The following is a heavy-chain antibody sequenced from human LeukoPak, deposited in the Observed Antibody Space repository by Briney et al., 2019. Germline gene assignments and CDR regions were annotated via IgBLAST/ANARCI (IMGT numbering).Heavy chain of an antibody. V-gene: IGHV3-30*09. Sequence: GGSLRLSCAASGFTFSSFTFYWFRQAPGKGLEWVASVSVEGTGRYFPGSVEGRFAISRDDSKKSVFLQMSNLRHEDTAVYFCATVTKVSFDYWGQGTLVTVSS. CDR2: VSVEGTGR. CDR3: ATVTKVSFDY. J-gene: IGHJ4*02. D-gene: IGHD4-11*01. CDR1: GFTFSSFT.